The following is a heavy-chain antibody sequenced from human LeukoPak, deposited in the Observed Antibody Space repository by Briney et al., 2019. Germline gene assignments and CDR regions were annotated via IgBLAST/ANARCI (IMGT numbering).Heavy chain of an antibody. D-gene: IGHD3-3*01. CDR1: GGSFSDYY. CDR3: ARTRVYYDFWSGYPEFLGMDV. J-gene: IGHJ6*02. Sequence: PSETLSLTCAVYGGSFSDYYWTWIRQPPGKGLEWIGEINHSGSTNYNPSLKSRVTISVDTSKYQFSLKLSSVTAADTAVYYCARTRVYYDFWSGYPEFLGMDVWGQGTTVTVSS. CDR2: INHSGST. V-gene: IGHV4-34*01.